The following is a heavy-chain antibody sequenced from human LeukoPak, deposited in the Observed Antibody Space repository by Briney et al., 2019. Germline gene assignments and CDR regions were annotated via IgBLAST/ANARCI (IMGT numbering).Heavy chain of an antibody. CDR1: GFTFSSSA. Sequence: GGSLRLSCAASGFTFSSSAMSWVRQAPGKGLEWVSTISGSGGSTYYADSVKGRFTISRDNSKNTLYLQMNSLRAEDTAVYYCARAGGTTKFDYWGQGTLVTVSS. CDR2: ISGSGGST. CDR3: ARAGGTTKFDY. D-gene: IGHD1-1*01. J-gene: IGHJ4*02. V-gene: IGHV3-23*01.